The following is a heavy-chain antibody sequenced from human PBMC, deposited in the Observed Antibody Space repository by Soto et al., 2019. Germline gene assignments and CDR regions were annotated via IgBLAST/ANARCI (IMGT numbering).Heavy chain of an antibody. Sequence: QVQLVESGGGVVQPGRSLTLCCAASGFTFSSYVIHWVRQTPDKGLEWVAFISRDGSKTYYADSVKGRFTISRDNSKNTLYLEMNSLRAEDTAVYYCARDDEGGSDCDLGYWGQGTLVTVSS. CDR3: ARDDEGGSDCDLGY. J-gene: IGHJ4*02. CDR1: GFTFSSYV. CDR2: ISRDGSKT. V-gene: IGHV3-30-3*01. D-gene: IGHD3-10*01.